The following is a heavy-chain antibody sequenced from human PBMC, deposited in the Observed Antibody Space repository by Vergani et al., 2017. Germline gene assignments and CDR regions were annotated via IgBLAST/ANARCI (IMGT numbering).Heavy chain of an antibody. J-gene: IGHJ4*02. D-gene: IGHD2-15*01. CDR3: ARDTSDYSVDY. V-gene: IGHV1-2*02. Sequence: QVHLMQSGTELKKPGASVKVSCKASGYTFSGHYMHWVRQSPTQGLEWLGWINPNSGGTKYSEKYEGRLALTRDPTITTFYMELTRLTFDDTATYYCARDTSDYSVDYWGQGTLVAVSS. CDR1: GYTFSGHY. CDR2: INPNSGGT.